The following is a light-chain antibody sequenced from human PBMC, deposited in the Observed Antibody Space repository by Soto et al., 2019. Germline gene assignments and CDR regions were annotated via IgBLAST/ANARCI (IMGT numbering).Light chain of an antibody. J-gene: IGLJ1*01. V-gene: IGLV2-14*01. CDR2: EVS. Sequence: QAALTQRASVSGSPGQSITISCTGTSSDVGGYNYVSWYPQHPGKAPKLMIYEVSNRPSGVSNRFSGSKSGNTASLTISGLQAEDEADYYCSSYTSSSTLRGVFGTGTKVTVL. CDR3: SSYTSSSTLRGV. CDR1: SSDVGGYNY.